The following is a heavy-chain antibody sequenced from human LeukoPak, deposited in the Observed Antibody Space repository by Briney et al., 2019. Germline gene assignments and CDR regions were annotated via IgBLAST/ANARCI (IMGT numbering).Heavy chain of an antibody. CDR3: ARVYMVRGFDY. Sequence: PSETLSLTCTVSGGSISSYYWSWIRQPPGKGLEWIGSIYYSGSTYYNPSLKSRVTISVDTSKNQFSLKLSSVTAADTAVYYCARVYMVRGFDYWGQGTLVTVSS. CDR1: GGSISSYY. V-gene: IGHV4-59*12. J-gene: IGHJ4*02. D-gene: IGHD3-10*01. CDR2: IYYSGST.